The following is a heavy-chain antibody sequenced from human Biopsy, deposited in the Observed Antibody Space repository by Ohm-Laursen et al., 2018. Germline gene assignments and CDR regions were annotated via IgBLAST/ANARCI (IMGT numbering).Heavy chain of an antibody. CDR2: IYYSGIA. D-gene: IGHD5-24*01. J-gene: IGHJ5*02. CDR3: ARGGFGLDGYNSP. V-gene: IGHV4-59*01. Sequence: SETLSLTWTVSGGPLNNYYWSWIRQPPGKGLEWIGYIYYSGIAANYNPSLKGRVTISVDTSKHQFSLRLTSATAADTAVYYCARGGFGLDGYNSPWGRGTLVIVSS. CDR1: GGPLNNYY.